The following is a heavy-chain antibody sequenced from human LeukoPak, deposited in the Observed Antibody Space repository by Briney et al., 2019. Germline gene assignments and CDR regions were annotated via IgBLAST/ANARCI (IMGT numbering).Heavy chain of an antibody. CDR1: GGSISSGSYY. Sequence: SETLPLTCTVSGGSISSGSYYWSWIRQPAGKGLEWIGRIYTSGSTNYNPSLKSRVTISVDTSKNQFSLKLSSVTAADTAVYYCARDDSSGYVDAFDIWGQGTMVTVSS. CDR2: IYTSGST. J-gene: IGHJ3*02. V-gene: IGHV4-61*02. D-gene: IGHD3-22*01. CDR3: ARDDSSGYVDAFDI.